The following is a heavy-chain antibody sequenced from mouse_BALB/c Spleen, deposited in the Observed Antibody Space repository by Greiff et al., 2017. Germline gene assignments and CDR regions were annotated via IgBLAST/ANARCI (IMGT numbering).Heavy chain of an antibody. V-gene: IGHV3-6*02. Sequence: VQLQQSGPGLVKPSQSLSLTCSVTGYSITSGYYWNWIRQFPGNKLEWMGYISYDGSNNYNPSLKNRISITRDTSKNQFFLKLNSVTTEDTATYYCASSYYDYAMDYWGQGTSVTVSS. CDR3: ASSYYDYAMDY. J-gene: IGHJ4*01. CDR1: GYSITSGYY. D-gene: IGHD2-4*01. CDR2: ISYDGSN.